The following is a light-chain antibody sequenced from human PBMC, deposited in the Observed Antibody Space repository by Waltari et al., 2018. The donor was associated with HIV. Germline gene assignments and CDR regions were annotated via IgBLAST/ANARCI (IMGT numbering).Light chain of an antibody. CDR2: DAS. CDR1: QSVSSSY. Sequence: EIVLTQSPGTLSLSPGARATLSCRASQSVSSSYLAWYQQKLGQAHRLLIYDASIRATGIPDRFSGSGSGTDFILTISRLEPEDFAVYYCQQSGTSPYTFGQGTKLEIK. CDR3: QQSGTSPYT. J-gene: IGKJ2*01. V-gene: IGKV3-20*01.